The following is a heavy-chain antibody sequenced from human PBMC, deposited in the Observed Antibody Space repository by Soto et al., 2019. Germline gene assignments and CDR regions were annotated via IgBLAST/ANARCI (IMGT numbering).Heavy chain of an antibody. CDR2: INHSGST. V-gene: IGHV4-34*01. CDR1: GGSFSGYY. Sequence: SETLSLTCAVYGGSFSGYYWSWIRQPPGKGLEWIGEINHSGSTNYNPSLKSRVTISVDTSKNQFSLKLSSVTAADTAVYYCARDEQGNWFDPCGQGTLVTLS. D-gene: IGHD6-13*01. J-gene: IGHJ5*02. CDR3: ARDEQGNWFDP.